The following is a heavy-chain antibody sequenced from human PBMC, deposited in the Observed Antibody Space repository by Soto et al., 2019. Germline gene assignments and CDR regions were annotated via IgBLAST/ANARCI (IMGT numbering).Heavy chain of an antibody. CDR1: GYSFTDYH. Sequence: ASVKVSCKASGYSFTDYHIHWVRQAPGQGLEWLGRINPKSGGTSTAQRFQGWVTMTRDRSIGTVYMELTRLRSDDTAVYFCARGHSTDCSNGVCSFFYNHEMDVWGQGXTVTVSS. CDR3: ARGHSTDCSNGVCSFFYNHEMDV. CDR2: INPKSGGT. D-gene: IGHD2-8*01. V-gene: IGHV1-2*04. J-gene: IGHJ6*02.